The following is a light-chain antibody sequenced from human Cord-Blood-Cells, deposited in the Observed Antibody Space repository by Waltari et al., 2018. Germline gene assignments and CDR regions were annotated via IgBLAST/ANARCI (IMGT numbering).Light chain of an antibody. CDR2: DAS. V-gene: IGKV3-11*01. CDR1: QSVSSY. J-gene: IGKJ4*01. Sequence: DIVLTQSPATLSLSPGERATLSCRASQSVSSYLAWYQQKPGQAPRLLIYDASNRATGIPARFSGSGSGTDFTLTISSLDPEDFAVYYCQQRSNWPPLTFGGGTKVEIK. CDR3: QQRSNWPPLT.